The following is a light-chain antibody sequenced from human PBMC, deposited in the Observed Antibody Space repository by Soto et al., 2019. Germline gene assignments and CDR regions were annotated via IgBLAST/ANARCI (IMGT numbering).Light chain of an antibody. CDR2: GAS. J-gene: IGKJ4*01. CDR3: QQYNDWPLT. CDR1: QSVNSN. V-gene: IGKV3-15*01. Sequence: EKVKTQSPAALSVSPGERATLSCRASQSVNSNLAWYQQKAGQAPRLLLYGASTRATGIPARFSGSASGTEFTLTISSLQSEDSAVYYCQQYNDWPLTFGGGTKVEIK.